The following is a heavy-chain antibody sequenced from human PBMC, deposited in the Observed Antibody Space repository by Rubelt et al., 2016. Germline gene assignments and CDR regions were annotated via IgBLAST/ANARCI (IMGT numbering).Heavy chain of an antibody. CDR2: VYYRGST. CDR1: GGSISNDY. J-gene: IGHJ4*02. CDR3: ARVVSGGYPDYRGDHKDYFDS. V-gene: IGHV4-59*01. Sequence: QVQLQESGPGLVKPSETLSLTCTVSGGSISNDYWNWIRQPPGKGLEWIGYVYYRGSTNYNPSLKSRVTISVDTSKNQFSLGLGSGTAADTAVDFCARVVSGGYPDYRGDHKDYFDSWGQGTLVTVSS. D-gene: IGHD2-15*01.